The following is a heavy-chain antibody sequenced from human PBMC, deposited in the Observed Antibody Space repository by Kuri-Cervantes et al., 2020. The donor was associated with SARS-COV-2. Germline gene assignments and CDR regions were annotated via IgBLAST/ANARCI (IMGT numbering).Heavy chain of an antibody. CDR1: GFTFSSYW. D-gene: IGHD5-24*01. CDR2: INSDGSST. Sequence: GGSLRLSCAASGFTFSSYWMHWVRQAPGKGLVWVSRINSDGSSTSYADSVKGRFTIPRGNAKNTLYLQMNSLRAEDTAVYYCARGLRDGYNINYYYYYYGMDVWGQGTTVTVSS. CDR3: ARGLRDGYNINYYYYYYGMDV. J-gene: IGHJ6*02. V-gene: IGHV3-74*01.